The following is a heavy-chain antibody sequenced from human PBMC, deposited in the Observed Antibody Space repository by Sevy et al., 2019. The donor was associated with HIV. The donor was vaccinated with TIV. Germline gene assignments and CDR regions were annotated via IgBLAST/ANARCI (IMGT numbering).Heavy chain of an antibody. Sequence: GGSLRLSCAASGFTFSNAWMSWVRQAPGKGLEWVGRIKSKTDGGTTDYAAPVKGRFTISRDDSKNTLYLQMNSLKTLDTDVYYCNTRASRYCSSTSCLGLHYFYYYYMDVWGKGTTVTVSS. V-gene: IGHV3-15*01. CDR1: GFTFSNAW. CDR3: NTRASRYCSSTSCLGLHYFYYYYMDV. D-gene: IGHD2-2*01. CDR2: IKSKTDGGTT. J-gene: IGHJ6*03.